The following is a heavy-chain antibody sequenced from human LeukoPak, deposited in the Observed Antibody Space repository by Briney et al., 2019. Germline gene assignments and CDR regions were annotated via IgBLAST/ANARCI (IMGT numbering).Heavy chain of an antibody. V-gene: IGHV1-2*06. CDR1: GYTFTGYY. CDR3: ATDTARPYYYDSSGPSSYWYFDL. CDR2: INPNSGGT. Sequence: ASVKVSCKASGYTFTGYYMHWVRQAPGQGLEWMGRINPNSGGTNYAQKFQGRVTMTEDTSTDTAYMELSSLRSEDTAVYYCATDTARPYYYDSSGPSSYWYFDLWGRGTLVTVSS. D-gene: IGHD3-22*01. J-gene: IGHJ2*01.